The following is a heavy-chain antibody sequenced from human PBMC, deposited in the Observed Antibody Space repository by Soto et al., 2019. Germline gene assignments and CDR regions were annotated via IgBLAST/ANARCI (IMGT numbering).Heavy chain of an antibody. V-gene: IGHV4-59*08. Sequence: SETLSLTCTVSGGSINNYYWSWIRQPPGKGLEWIGYIYYTGSTDYNPSLKSRVTISVDTSKNQFSLKLSSVTAADTAVYHCARGRRRYYDSSGTVATAFDIWGQGTMVTVSS. D-gene: IGHD3-22*01. CDR1: GGSINNYY. J-gene: IGHJ3*02. CDR3: ARGRRRYYDSSGTVATAFDI. CDR2: IYYTGST.